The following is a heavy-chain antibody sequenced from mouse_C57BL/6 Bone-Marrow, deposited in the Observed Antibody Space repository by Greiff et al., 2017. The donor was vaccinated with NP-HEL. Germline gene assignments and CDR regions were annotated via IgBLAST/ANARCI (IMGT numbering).Heavy chain of an antibody. CDR3: ARPPNYGSSYYFDY. Sequence: QVQLQQSGAELARPGASVKLSCKASGYTFTSYGISWVKQSTGQGLEWIGEIYPRSGNTYYNEKFKGKATLTADKSSSTAYMELRSLTSEDSAVYFCARPPNYGSSYYFDYWGQGTTLTVSS. D-gene: IGHD1-1*01. CDR1: GYTFTSYG. CDR2: IYPRSGNT. J-gene: IGHJ2*01. V-gene: IGHV1-81*01.